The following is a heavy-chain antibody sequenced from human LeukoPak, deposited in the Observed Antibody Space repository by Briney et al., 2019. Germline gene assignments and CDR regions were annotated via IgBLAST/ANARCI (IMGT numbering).Heavy chain of an antibody. CDR1: GYTFFTSYY. J-gene: IGHJ4*02. Sequence: GASVKVSCKASGYTFFTSYYIHWVRQAPGQGLEWMGIINPSGGSTNYAQKFQGRVTMTRDTSTRTVCMELSSLRSEDTAVYYCARGGGDSELDYWGQGTLVTVSS. CDR2: INPSGGST. D-gene: IGHD2-21*02. CDR3: ARGGGDSELDY. V-gene: IGHV1-46*01.